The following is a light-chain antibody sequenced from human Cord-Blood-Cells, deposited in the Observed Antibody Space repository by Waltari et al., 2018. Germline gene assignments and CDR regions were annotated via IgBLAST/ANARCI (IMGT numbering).Light chain of an antibody. CDR2: LGS. V-gene: IGKV2-28*01. CDR3: MQALQTPRT. CDR1: QSLLHSNGYNY. J-gene: IGKJ4*01. Sequence: DIVMTQSPLSLPVTPGEPASISCRSSQSLLHSNGYNYFDWYLQKPGQSPLLLIYLGSSRASGVPDRFSGSGSGTDFTLKISRVEAEDVGVYYCMQALQTPRTFGGGTKVEIK.